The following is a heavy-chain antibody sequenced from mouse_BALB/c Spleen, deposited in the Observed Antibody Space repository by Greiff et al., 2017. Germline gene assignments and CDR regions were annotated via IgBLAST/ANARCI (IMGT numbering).Heavy chain of an antibody. CDR2: IDPANGNT. V-gene: IGHV14-3*02. CDR1: GFNIKDTY. Sequence: VHVKQPGAELVKPGASVKLSCTASGFNIKDTYMHWVKQRPEQGLEWIGRIDPANGNTKYDPKFQGKATITADTSSNTAYLQLSSLTSEDTAVYYCASRYDGVYAMDYWGQGTSVTVSS. CDR3: ASRYDGVYAMDY. D-gene: IGHD2-14*01. J-gene: IGHJ4*01.